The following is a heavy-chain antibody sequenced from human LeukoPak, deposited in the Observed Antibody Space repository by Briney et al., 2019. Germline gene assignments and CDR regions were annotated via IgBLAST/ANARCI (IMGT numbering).Heavy chain of an antibody. Sequence: GGSLRLSCVASGFTFSSSWMHWVRQVSGKGLVWVARINSDARSTTYADSVKGRFTISRDTAKNTLYLQMNSLRAEDTAVYYCARGESSKGFDYWGQGTLVTVS. J-gene: IGHJ4*02. CDR2: INSDARST. D-gene: IGHD3-10*01. CDR1: GFTFSSSW. CDR3: ARGESSKGFDY. V-gene: IGHV3-74*01.